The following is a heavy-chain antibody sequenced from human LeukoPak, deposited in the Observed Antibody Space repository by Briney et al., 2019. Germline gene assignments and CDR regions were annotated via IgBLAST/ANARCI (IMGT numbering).Heavy chain of an antibody. CDR2: ISSSGSTI. CDR3: AKDILTGRYYYGMDV. V-gene: IGHV3-11*01. D-gene: IGHD3-9*01. Sequence: GGSLRLSCAASGFTFSDYYMSWIRQAPGKGLEWVSYISSSGSTIYYADSVKGRFTISRDNAKNSLYLQMNSLRAEDTAVYYCAKDILTGRYYYGMDVWGQGTTVTVSS. CDR1: GFTFSDYY. J-gene: IGHJ6*02.